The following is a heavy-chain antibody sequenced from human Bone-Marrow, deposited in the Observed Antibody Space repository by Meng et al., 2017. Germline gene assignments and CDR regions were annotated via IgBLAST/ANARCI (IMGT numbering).Heavy chain of an antibody. V-gene: IGHV3-66*02. CDR2: IYSGGNT. CDR3: ARDGGYSGYDEGGFDY. Sequence: GESLKISCAASGFTVSHNYMSWVRQAPGKGLEWVSVIYSGGNTYYADSVKGRFTISRDNSKNTLYLQMNSLRAEDTAVYYCARDGGYSGYDEGGFDYWGQGTLVTVSS. J-gene: IGHJ4*02. D-gene: IGHD5-12*01. CDR1: GFTVSHNY.